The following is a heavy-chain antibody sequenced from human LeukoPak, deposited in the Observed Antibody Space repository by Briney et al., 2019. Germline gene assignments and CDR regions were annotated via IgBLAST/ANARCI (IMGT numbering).Heavy chain of an antibody. V-gene: IGHV1-18*01. CDR3: ARSPTYNWNPIPSYYYYYMDV. D-gene: IGHD1-20*01. J-gene: IGHJ6*03. CDR2: ISSYNGNT. CDR1: GYTFTSYG. Sequence: ASVKVSCKASGYTFTSYGISWVRQAPGQGLEWMGWISSYNGNTNYAQKLQGRVTMTTHTSTSTAYMELRSLRSDDTAVYYCARSPTYNWNPIPSYYYYYMDVGGKGTTVTVSS.